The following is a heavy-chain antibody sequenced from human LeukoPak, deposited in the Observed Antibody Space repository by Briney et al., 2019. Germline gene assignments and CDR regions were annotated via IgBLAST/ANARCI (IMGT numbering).Heavy chain of an antibody. CDR3: ARDLSGIAAAGNDAFDM. V-gene: IGHV3-74*01. J-gene: IGHJ3*02. D-gene: IGHD6-13*01. CDR1: GFTFSSYW. CDR2: INSDGSST. Sequence: GGSLRLSCAASGFTFSSYWMHWVRQAPGKGLVWVSRINSDGSSTSYADSVKGRFTISRDNAKNTLYLQMNSLRAEDTAVYYCARDLSGIAAAGNDAFDMGAKGQWSPSLQ.